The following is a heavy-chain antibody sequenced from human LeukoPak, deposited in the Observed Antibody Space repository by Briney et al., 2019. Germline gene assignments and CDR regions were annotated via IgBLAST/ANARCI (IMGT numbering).Heavy chain of an antibody. CDR2: ISYDGSNK. CDR3: ARQYISGQWYFDY. D-gene: IGHD5-18*01. Sequence: GGSLRLSCAASGFTFSSYAMHWVRQAPGKGLEWVAVISYDGSNKYYADSVKGRFTISRDNSKNTLYLQMNSLIPEDTAVYYCARQYISGQWYFDYWGQGTLVTVSS. J-gene: IGHJ4*02. V-gene: IGHV3-30*04. CDR1: GFTFSSYA.